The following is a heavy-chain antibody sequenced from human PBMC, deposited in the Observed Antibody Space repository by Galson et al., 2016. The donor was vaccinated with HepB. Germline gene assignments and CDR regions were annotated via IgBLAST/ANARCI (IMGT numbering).Heavy chain of an antibody. V-gene: IGHV1-69*06. J-gene: IGHJ3*02. Sequence: SVTVSCKASGGTFNKFAITWVRQAPGQGLEWMGGILPMTDTVDYAQKLQGRVTITAEKSTSTAYMELSSLRSEDTAVYNCASASFIEYRKTRSEDAFDIWGQGTMVTVSS. CDR2: ILPMTDTV. D-gene: IGHD2/OR15-2a*01. CDR3: ASASFIEYRKTRSEDAFDI. CDR1: GGTFNKFA.